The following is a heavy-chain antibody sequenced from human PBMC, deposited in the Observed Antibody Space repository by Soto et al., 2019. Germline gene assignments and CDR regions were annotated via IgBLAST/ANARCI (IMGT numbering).Heavy chain of an antibody. J-gene: IGHJ6*02. CDR2: IIPIFGSS. V-gene: IGHV1-69*06. D-gene: IGHD3-10*01. CDR3: AGWFGDFRRYSYGMDV. CDR1: GGSFSTYS. Sequence: QVQLVQSGAEVKKPGSSVKVSCKASGGSFSTYSISWVRQAPGQGLEWMGGIIPIFGSSNSPQQFQGRLTITADKSTSTIYMELRSLRSDDTAVYYCAGWFGDFRRYSYGMDVWGQGTTVTVSS.